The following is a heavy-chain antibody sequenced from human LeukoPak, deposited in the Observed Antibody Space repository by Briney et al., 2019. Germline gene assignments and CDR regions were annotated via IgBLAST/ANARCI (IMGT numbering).Heavy chain of an antibody. CDR1: GGSISSGGYS. CDR2: IYHSGST. Sequence: PSETLSLTCAVSGGSISSGGYSWSWIRQPPGKGLEWIGYIYHSGSTYYNPSLKSRVTISVDRSKNQFSLKLSSVTAADTAVYYCARAVTMVRGATIDYWGQGTLVTVSS. CDR3: ARAVTMVRGATIDY. J-gene: IGHJ4*02. D-gene: IGHD3-10*01. V-gene: IGHV4-30-2*01.